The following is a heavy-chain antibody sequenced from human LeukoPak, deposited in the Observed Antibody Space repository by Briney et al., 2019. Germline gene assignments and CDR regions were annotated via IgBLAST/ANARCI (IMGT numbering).Heavy chain of an antibody. J-gene: IGHJ5*02. CDR2: VNHSGST. CDR1: GGSFSHYY. CDR3: ARALNTRVVPS. Sequence: KPSETLSLTCAVYGGSFSHYYWTWIRQPPGKGREWIGEVNHSGSTTYNPSLKSRVTISVDTSQNQVSLKLSSVTAADTAVYYCARALNTRVVPSWGQGTLVTVSS. V-gene: IGHV4-34*01. D-gene: IGHD2-2*01.